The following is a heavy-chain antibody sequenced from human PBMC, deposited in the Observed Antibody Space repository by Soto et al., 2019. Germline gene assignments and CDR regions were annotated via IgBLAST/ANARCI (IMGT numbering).Heavy chain of an antibody. CDR1: GFTFSNDW. CDR3: ARALGWKAFDP. J-gene: IGHJ5*02. D-gene: IGHD1-1*01. CDR2: IKQDGSEK. Sequence: EVQLVESGGGLVQPGGSLRLSCAASGFTFSNDWMTWVRQAPGKGLEWVANIKQDGSEKYYVDSVKGRFTISRDNARNSLYLQMNSLRAEDTAVYYCARALGWKAFDPLGQGTLVTVSS. V-gene: IGHV3-7*01.